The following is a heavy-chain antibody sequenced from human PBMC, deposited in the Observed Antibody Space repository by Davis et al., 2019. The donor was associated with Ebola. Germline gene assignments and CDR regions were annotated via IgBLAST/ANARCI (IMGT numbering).Heavy chain of an antibody. V-gene: IGHV1-8*01. CDR3: ARGYSPKCRGGDCVDDF. Sequence: ASVKVSCKASGYIFSNYDINWVRQASGQGLEWMGWMNAYSGHTGYVEKFKDRISMTRDPSITTAYMELRSLTVDDTAAYYCARGYSPKCRGGDCVDDFWGQGTLVTVSS. CDR1: GYIFSNYD. CDR2: MNAYSGHT. J-gene: IGHJ4*02. D-gene: IGHD2-21*02.